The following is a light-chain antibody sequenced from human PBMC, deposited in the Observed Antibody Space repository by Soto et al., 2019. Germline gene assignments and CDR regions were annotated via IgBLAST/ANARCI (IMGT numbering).Light chain of an antibody. CDR3: QQYGSSPWS. Sequence: EIVLTQSPGTLSLSPGERATLSCRASQSVSSSYLAWYQQKPGQAPRLLIYGASSRATGIPDRFSGSGSGTDFTLTLSRPEPEDFAVYYCQQYGSSPWSFGQGTKVEIK. J-gene: IGKJ1*01. CDR1: QSVSSSY. V-gene: IGKV3-20*01. CDR2: GAS.